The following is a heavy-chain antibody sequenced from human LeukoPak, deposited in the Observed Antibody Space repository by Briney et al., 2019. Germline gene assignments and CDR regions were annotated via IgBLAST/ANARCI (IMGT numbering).Heavy chain of an antibody. Sequence: SVKVSCKASGGTFSSYAISWVRQGPGQGLGWMGGIITIFGKANYAQKFQGRVTITTDESTSTAYMELSSLRSEDTAVYYCARVGYSSSDDYWGQGTLVTVSS. CDR3: ARVGYSSSDDY. J-gene: IGHJ4*02. D-gene: IGHD6-6*01. V-gene: IGHV1-69*05. CDR2: IITIFGKA. CDR1: GGTFSSYA.